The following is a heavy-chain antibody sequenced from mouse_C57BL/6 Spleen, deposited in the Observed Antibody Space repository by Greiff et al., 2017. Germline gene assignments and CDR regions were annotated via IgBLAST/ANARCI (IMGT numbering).Heavy chain of an antibody. CDR1: GYTFTSYW. Sequence: QVQLQQPGAELVMPGASVKLSCKASGYTFTSYWMHWVKQRPGQGLEWIGEIDPSDSYTNYNQKFKGKSTLTVDKSSSTAYMQLSSLPSEDSAVYYCAREVRYWYFDVWGTGTTVTVSS. J-gene: IGHJ1*03. CDR3: AREVRYWYFDV. CDR2: IDPSDSYT. D-gene: IGHD2-12*01. V-gene: IGHV1-69*01.